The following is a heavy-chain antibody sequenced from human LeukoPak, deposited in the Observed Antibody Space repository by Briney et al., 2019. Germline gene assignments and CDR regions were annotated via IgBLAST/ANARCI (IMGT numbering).Heavy chain of an antibody. CDR3: ASYGENDY. V-gene: IGHV4-59*08. CDR2: IYYSGST. J-gene: IGHJ4*02. D-gene: IGHD4-17*01. Sequence: SETLSLTCTVSGGSITDHYWSWIRQPSGKGLEWIGYIYYSGSTNYNPSLKSRVTMSVDTSKNQFSLKLSSVTAADTAVYYCASYGENDYWGQGTLVTVSS. CDR1: GGSITDHY.